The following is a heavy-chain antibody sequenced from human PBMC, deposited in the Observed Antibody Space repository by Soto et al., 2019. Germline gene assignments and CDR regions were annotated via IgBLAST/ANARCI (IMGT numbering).Heavy chain of an antibody. CDR1: GFTFSNAW. CDR3: ATENSGSHDY. V-gene: IGHV3-15*07. D-gene: IGHD1-26*01. Sequence: GGSLRLSCAASGFTFSNAWMNWVRQAPGKGLEWVGFIKSKTDGGTTGYAAPVKGRFTIPRDDSEDTVYLQMNSLKTEDTAVYFCATENSGSHDYWGQGTLVTVSS. J-gene: IGHJ4*02. CDR2: IKSKTDGGTT.